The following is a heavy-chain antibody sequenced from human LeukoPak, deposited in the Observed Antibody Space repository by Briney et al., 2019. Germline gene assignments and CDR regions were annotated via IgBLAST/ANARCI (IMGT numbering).Heavy chain of an antibody. CDR3: AKDLIAAAGPY. CDR1: GFTFTNYA. CDR2: ISNSGRT. Sequence: GGSLRLSCAASGFTFTNYAISWVRQAPGKGLEWVSAISNSGRTYYADSVKGRFTISRDNSKNTLHLQMNSLSAEDTAVYYCAKDLIAAAGPYWGQGTLVTVSS. D-gene: IGHD6-13*01. J-gene: IGHJ4*02. V-gene: IGHV3-23*01.